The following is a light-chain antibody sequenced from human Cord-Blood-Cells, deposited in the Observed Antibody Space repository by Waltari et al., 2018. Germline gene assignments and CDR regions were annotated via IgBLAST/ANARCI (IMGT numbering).Light chain of an antibody. V-gene: IGLV2-8*01. CDR2: EVS. Sequence: QSALTQPPSAPGSPGQSVTISCTGTSSDVGGYNYVSWYQQHPGKAPKLMTYEVSKRPSGVPDRFSGSKSGNTASLTVSGLQAEDEADYYCSSYAGSNNYVFGTGTKVTVL. CDR1: SSDVGGYNY. J-gene: IGLJ1*01. CDR3: SSYAGSNNYV.